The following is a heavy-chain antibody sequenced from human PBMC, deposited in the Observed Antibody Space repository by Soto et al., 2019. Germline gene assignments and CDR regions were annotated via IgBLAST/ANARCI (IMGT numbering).Heavy chain of an antibody. CDR1: GFTFSSYG. V-gene: IGHV3-30*18. CDR3: AKDYGIGSWLQQEYYFDY. Sequence: GGSLRLSCAASGFTFSSYGMHWVRQAPGKGLEWVAVISYDGSNKYYADSVKGRFTISRNNSKNTLNLQMNSLRAEDTAVYYCAKDYGIGSWLQQEYYFDYWGQGTLVTVSS. D-gene: IGHD5-18*01. J-gene: IGHJ4*02. CDR2: ISYDGSNK.